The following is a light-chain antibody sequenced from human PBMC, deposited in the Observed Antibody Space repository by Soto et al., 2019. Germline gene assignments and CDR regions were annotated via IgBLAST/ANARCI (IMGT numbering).Light chain of an antibody. Sequence: ELVLTQSRATPSLLQGERATLSCRSSRSGRSCYLAWYQQEPSQAPTLLVYGASSRATGISERFRCSQFGTHFTLAISRLESEDFVGFLWRQYCSSPCTFGGGTKV. J-gene: IGKJ4*01. CDR1: RSGRSCY. CDR2: GAS. V-gene: IGKV3-20*01. CDR3: RQYCSSPCT.